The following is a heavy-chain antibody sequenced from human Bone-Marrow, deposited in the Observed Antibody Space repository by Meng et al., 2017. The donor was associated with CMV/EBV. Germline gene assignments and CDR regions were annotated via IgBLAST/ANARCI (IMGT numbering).Heavy chain of an antibody. CDR1: GFTFSSYA. D-gene: IGHD3-22*01. CDR2: ISYDGSNK. J-gene: IGHJ4*02. CDR3: ARPTYYYDSSGYQLDY. Sequence: GFTFSSYAMHWVRQAPGKGLEWVAVISYDGSNKYYADSVKGRFTISRDNSKNTLYLQMNSLRAEDTAVYYCARPTYYYDSSGYQLDYWGQGTLVTVSS. V-gene: IGHV3-30-3*01.